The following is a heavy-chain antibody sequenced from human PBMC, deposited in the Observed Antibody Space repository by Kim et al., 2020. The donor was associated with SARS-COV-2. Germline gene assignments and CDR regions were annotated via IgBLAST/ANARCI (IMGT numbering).Heavy chain of an antibody. J-gene: IGHJ5*02. CDR1: GYTFTSYD. Sequence: ASVKVSCKASGYTFTSYDINWVRQATGQGLEWMGWMNPNSGNTGYAQKFQGRVTMTRNTSISTAYMELSSLRSEDTAVYYCLLSPGIAAARNWFDPWGQGTLVTVSS. CDR2: MNPNSGNT. V-gene: IGHV1-8*01. D-gene: IGHD6-13*01. CDR3: LLSPGIAAARNWFDP.